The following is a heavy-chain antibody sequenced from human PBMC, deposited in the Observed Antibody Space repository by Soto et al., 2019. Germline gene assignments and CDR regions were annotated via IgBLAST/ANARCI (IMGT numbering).Heavy chain of an antibody. D-gene: IGHD2-2*02. CDR3: ARQVPAAIRLGWFDP. CDR1: GGSFSGYY. V-gene: IGHV4-34*01. Sequence: SETLSLTCAVYGGSFSGYYWSWIRQPPGKGLEWIGSIYYSGSTYYRPSLKSRVTISVDTSKNQFSLKLSSVTAADTAVYYCARQVPAAIRLGWFDPWGQGTLVTVSS. CDR2: IYYSGST. J-gene: IGHJ5*02.